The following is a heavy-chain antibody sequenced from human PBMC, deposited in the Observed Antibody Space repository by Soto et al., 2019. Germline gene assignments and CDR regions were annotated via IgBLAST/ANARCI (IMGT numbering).Heavy chain of an antibody. Sequence: EVPLVESGGGLVKPGGSLRLSCAASGFTFSNAWMSWVRQAPGKGLEWVGRIKSKTDGGTTDYAAPVKGRFTISRDDSKNTLYLQMNSLKTEDTAVYYCTTDTVVVVAADDYWGQGTLVTVSS. CDR2: IKSKTDGGTT. J-gene: IGHJ4*02. CDR3: TTDTVVVVAADDY. CDR1: GFTFSNAW. D-gene: IGHD2-15*01. V-gene: IGHV3-15*01.